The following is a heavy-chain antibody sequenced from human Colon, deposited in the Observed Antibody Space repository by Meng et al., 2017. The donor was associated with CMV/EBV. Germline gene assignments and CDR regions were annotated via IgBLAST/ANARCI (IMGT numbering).Heavy chain of an antibody. V-gene: IGHV4-34*01. CDR2: INHSGST. CDR3: ASILFAAAAGGWGGY. CDR1: GGAFSGYY. D-gene: IGHD6-13*01. J-gene: IGHJ4*02. Sequence: VPSPQWGAGLLKPSEPLSLTCAGDGGAFSGYYWSWIRQPPGKGLEWIGEINHSGSTNYNPSLKSRVTISVDTSKNQFSLKLSSVTAADTAVYYCASILFAAAAGGWGGYWGQGTLVTVS.